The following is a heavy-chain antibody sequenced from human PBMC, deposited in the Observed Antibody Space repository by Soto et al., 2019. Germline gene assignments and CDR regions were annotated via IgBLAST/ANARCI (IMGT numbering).Heavy chain of an antibody. CDR1: GGSISSSSYY. CDR3: ASRGGSEYSSSYPPQLFDP. Sequence: QLQLQESGPGLVKPSETLSLTCTVSGGSISSSSYYWGWIRQPPGKGLEWIGSIYYSGSTYYNPSLKSRVTISVDTSKTQFSLKLSSVTAADTAVYYCASRGGSEYSSSYPPQLFDPWGQGTLVTVSS. CDR2: IYYSGST. V-gene: IGHV4-39*01. J-gene: IGHJ5*02. D-gene: IGHD6-6*01.